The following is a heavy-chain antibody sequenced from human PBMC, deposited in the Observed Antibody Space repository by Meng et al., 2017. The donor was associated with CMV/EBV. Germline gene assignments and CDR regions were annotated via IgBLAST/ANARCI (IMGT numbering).Heavy chain of an antibody. Sequence: GWSLRLSCAASGFTVSSNYMSWVRQAPGKGLEWVSVIYSGGSTYYADSVKGRFTISRDNSKNTLYLQMNSLRAEDTAVYYCARPSEGYYYGMDVWGQGTTVTVSS. J-gene: IGHJ6*02. CDR1: GFTVSSNY. D-gene: IGHD2-2*01. CDR3: ARPSEGYYYGMDV. CDR2: IYSGGST. V-gene: IGHV3-53*01.